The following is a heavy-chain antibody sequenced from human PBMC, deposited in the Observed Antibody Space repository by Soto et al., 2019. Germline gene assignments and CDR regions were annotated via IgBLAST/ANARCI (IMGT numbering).Heavy chain of an antibody. CDR2: ISYDGSNK. V-gene: IGHV3-30-3*01. D-gene: IGHD6-19*01. J-gene: IGHJ3*02. CDR3: ARAKGTQWLGAFDI. CDR1: GYTFSSYA. Sequence: QVQLVESGGGVVQPGRSLRLSCAASGYTFSSYAMHWVRQAPGKGLEWVAVISYDGSNKYYADSVKGRFTISRDNSKNTLYLQMNSLRAEGTAVYYCARAKGTQWLGAFDIWGQGTMVTVSS.